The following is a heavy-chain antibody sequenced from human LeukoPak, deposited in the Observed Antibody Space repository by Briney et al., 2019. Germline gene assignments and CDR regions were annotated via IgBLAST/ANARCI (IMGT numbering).Heavy chain of an antibody. CDR1: GFTFNTYT. CDR3: ARGRATGRSGGDY. D-gene: IGHD3-9*01. Sequence: PGGSLRLSCAASGFTFNTYTMNWVRQAPGKGLEWVSYISGSSGIIDYADSVRGRFTISRDNAKNSLYLQMNSLRDEDTAVYYCARGRATGRSGGDYWGQGTLVTVSS. CDR2: ISGSSGII. V-gene: IGHV3-48*02. J-gene: IGHJ4*02.